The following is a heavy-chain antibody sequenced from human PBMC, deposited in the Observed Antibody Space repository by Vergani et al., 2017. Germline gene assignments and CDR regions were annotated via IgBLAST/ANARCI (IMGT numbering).Heavy chain of an antibody. V-gene: IGHV4-59*13. CDR1: GGSFNTYY. Sequence: QVQLEESGPGLVKPSETLSLTCTVSGGSFNTYYWSWIRQSPGKGLEWIGYSYSTGSNNYNPSLNSRVTMSVDTSKNQFSLKLGSVTAADTAVYFCARVMYRDEASTGYRLEGMDIWGQGTTVTISS. D-gene: IGHD3-9*01. CDR3: ARVMYRDEASTGYRLEGMDI. J-gene: IGHJ6*02. CDR2: SYSTGSN.